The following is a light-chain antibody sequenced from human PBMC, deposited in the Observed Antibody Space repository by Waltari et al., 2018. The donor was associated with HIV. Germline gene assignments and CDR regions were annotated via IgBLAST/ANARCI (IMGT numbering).Light chain of an antibody. CDR2: EVT. CDR3: SSYSNTNSVI. CDR1: TSDVGSYNF. Sequence: QSALTQPASVSGSPGQSITISCSGTTSDVGSYNFVSWYQKHPGKAPKLMIHEVTNRASWASTRFSGSKSGKTAYLTISGLQTEDEADYYCSSYSNTNSVIFGGGTKLTVL. J-gene: IGLJ2*01. V-gene: IGLV2-14*03.